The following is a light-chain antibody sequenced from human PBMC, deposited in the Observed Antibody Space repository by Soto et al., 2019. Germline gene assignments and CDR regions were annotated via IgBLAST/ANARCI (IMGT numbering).Light chain of an antibody. CDR1: SGHSSYA. V-gene: IGLV4-69*01. J-gene: IGLJ2*01. CDR3: QTWGTGIVV. Sequence: QAVVTQSPSASASLGASVKLTCTLSSGHSSYAIAWHQQQPEKGPRYLMRLNSDGSHNKGDGIPDRFSGSSSGAERSLTISSLQSEDEADYYCQTWGTGIVVFGGGTKLTVL. CDR2: LNSDGSH.